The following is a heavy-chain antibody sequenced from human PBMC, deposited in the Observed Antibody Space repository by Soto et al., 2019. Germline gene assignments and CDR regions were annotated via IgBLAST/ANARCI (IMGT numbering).Heavy chain of an antibody. CDR2: ISSSSSYI. V-gene: IGHV3-21*01. D-gene: IGHD1-26*01. Sequence: GGSLRLSCAVCGFAFASYSMNWVRQAPGKGLEWVSSISSSSSYIYYADSVKGRFTIYRDNAKNSLYLQMNSLRAEDTAVYYCARIRIVYYYGMDVWGQGTTVTVSS. CDR1: GFAFASYS. CDR3: ARIRIVYYYGMDV. J-gene: IGHJ6*02.